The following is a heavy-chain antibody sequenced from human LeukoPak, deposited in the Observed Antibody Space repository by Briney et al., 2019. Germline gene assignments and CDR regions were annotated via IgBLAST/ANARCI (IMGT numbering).Heavy chain of an antibody. Sequence: PSETLSLTCTVSGYSISSGYYWGWIRQPPGKGLEWIGSIYHSGSTYYNPSLKSRVTISVDTSKNQFSLKLSSVTAADTAVYYCARDRKGARGPGNQWLAQSLTSAIYYFDYWGQGTLVTVSS. V-gene: IGHV4-38-2*02. D-gene: IGHD6-19*01. CDR2: IYHSGST. CDR3: ARDRKGARGPGNQWLAQSLTSAIYYFDY. CDR1: GYSISSGYY. J-gene: IGHJ4*02.